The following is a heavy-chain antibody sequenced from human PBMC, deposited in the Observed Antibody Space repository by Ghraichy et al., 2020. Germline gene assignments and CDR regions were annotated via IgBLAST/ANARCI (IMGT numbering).Heavy chain of an antibody. J-gene: IGHJ5*02. V-gene: IGHV1-69*05. Sequence: SVKVSCKTSGGTFSTYAITWVRQAPGHGLEWMVGIITLFAKMNYAQQFQDRVTITTEESSSTLYMELTSLRSEDTAVYYCAISESFFYNWFDPWGQGTLVTVSS. CDR3: AISESFFYNWFDP. CDR2: IITLFAKM. CDR1: GGTFSTYA. D-gene: IGHD1-26*01.